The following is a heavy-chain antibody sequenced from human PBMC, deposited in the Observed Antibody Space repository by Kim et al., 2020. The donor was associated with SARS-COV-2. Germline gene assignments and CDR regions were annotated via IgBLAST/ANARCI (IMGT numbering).Heavy chain of an antibody. J-gene: IGHJ4*02. CDR3: ASVYSSSTDY. Sequence: STYYNPSLKSRVTISVDTSKNQFSLKLSSVTAADTAVYYCASVYSSSTDYWGQGTLVTVSS. D-gene: IGHD6-13*01. CDR2: ST. V-gene: IGHV4-39*07.